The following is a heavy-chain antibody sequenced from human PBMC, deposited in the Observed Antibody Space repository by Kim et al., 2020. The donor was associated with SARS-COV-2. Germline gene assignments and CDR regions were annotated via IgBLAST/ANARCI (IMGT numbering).Heavy chain of an antibody. CDR1: GYTFTSYA. CDR3: TRGVRITMIVVVPQGPDY. D-gene: IGHD3-22*01. V-gene: IGHV1-3*01. J-gene: IGHJ4*02. CDR2: INAGNGNT. Sequence: ASVKVSCKASGYTFTSYAMHWVRQAPGQRLEWMGWINAGNGNTKYSQKFQGRVTITRDTSASTAYMELSSLRSEDTAVYYCTRGVRITMIVVVPQGPDYWGQGTLVTVSS.